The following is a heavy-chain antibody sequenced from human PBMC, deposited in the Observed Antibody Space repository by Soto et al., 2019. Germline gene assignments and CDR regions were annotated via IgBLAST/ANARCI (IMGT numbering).Heavy chain of an antibody. CDR1: GFTFSTYW. CDR2: IKQDGSEK. Sequence: EVQLVESGGGLVQPGGSLRLSCAVSGFTFSTYWMTWVRQAPGKGLEWVANIKQDGSEKHYVDSVKGRFTISRDNAKNSLYLQMNSLRAEDTAVYFCARGGSDSDYWGQGTLVTVSS. CDR3: ARGGSDSDY. J-gene: IGHJ4*02. V-gene: IGHV3-7*01. D-gene: IGHD3-10*01.